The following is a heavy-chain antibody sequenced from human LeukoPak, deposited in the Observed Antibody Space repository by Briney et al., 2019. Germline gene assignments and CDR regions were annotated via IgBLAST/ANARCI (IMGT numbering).Heavy chain of an antibody. CDR2: TYYKSKWYN. J-gene: IGHJ4*02. V-gene: IGHV6-1*01. Sequence: SQTLSLTCAISGDSVSSNSAAWNWIRPSPSRGLEWLGRTYYKSKWYNDYAVSVKSRMTINPDTSKNHFSLQLNSVTPEDTAVYYCARGGCSSTSCRRYFDYWGQGTLVTVSS. D-gene: IGHD2-2*01. CDR3: ARGGCSSTSCRRYFDY. CDR1: GDSVSSNSAA.